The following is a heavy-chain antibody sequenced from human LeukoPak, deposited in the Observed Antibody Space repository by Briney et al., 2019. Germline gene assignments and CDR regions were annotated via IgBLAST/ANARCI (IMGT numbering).Heavy chain of an antibody. CDR3: AREQIAAAGYYFDY. D-gene: IGHD6-13*01. CDR1: GFTFSSYS. Sequence: GGSLRLSCAASGFTFSSYSMNWVRQAPGKGLEWVSSISSSSSYIYYADSVKGRFTISRDNSKNTLYLQMNSLRAEDTAVYYCAREQIAAAGYYFDYWGQGTLVTVSS. CDR2: ISSSSSYI. V-gene: IGHV3-21*01. J-gene: IGHJ4*02.